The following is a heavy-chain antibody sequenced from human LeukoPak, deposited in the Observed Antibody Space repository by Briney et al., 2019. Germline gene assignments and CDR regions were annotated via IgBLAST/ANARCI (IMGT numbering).Heavy chain of an antibody. V-gene: IGHV3-23*01. CDR3: AKDAAGPEY. D-gene: IGHD6-13*01. CDR2: ISASGGET. CDR1: GLTFSSYS. Sequence: GGSLRLSCVVSGLTFSSYSMTWVRQAPGKGLEWVSGISASGGETWYPDSVKGRFTISRDNSKNTLFLQMNSLRVEDTAIYYCAKDAAGPEYWGRGTLVTVSS. J-gene: IGHJ4*02.